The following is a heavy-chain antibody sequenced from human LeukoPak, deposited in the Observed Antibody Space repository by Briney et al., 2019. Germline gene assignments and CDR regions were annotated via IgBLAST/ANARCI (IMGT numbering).Heavy chain of an antibody. CDR1: GGTFSSYA. J-gene: IGHJ4*02. D-gene: IGHD3-10*01. Sequence: GASVKVSCKASGGTFSSYAISWVRQAPGQGLEWMGGIIPIFGTANYAQKFQGRVTITTDESTRTAYMELSSLRSEDTAVYYCAREGRPAGFYYGSGSYVWDYWGQGTLVTVSS. CDR3: AREGRPAGFYYGSGSYVWDY. CDR2: IIPIFGTA. V-gene: IGHV1-69*05.